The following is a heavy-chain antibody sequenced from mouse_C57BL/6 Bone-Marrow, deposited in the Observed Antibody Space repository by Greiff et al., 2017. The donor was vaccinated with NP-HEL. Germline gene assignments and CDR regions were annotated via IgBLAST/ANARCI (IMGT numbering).Heavy chain of an antibody. CDR3: ARPYGSSYNAMDY. Sequence: EVQLQQSGPELVKPGASVKISCKASGYTFTDYYMNWVKQSHGKSLEWIGDINPNNGGTSYNQKFKGKATLTVDKSSSTAYMELRSLTSEDSAVYYCARPYGSSYNAMDYWGQGTSVTVSS. D-gene: IGHD1-1*01. CDR2: INPNNGGT. J-gene: IGHJ4*01. CDR1: GYTFTDYY. V-gene: IGHV1-26*01.